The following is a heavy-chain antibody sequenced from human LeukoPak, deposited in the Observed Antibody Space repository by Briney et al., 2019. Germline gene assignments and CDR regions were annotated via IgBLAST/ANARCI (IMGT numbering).Heavy chain of an antibody. D-gene: IGHD6-13*01. Sequence: SETLSLTCTVSGVSISSYYWSWIRQPPGKGLEWIGYIYSSGSTNYNPSLKSRVTISVDTSKNQFSLKLSSVTAADTAVYYCARVSSSWYYYWGQGTLVTVSS. V-gene: IGHV4-59*01. J-gene: IGHJ4*02. CDR1: GVSISSYY. CDR3: ARVSSSWYYY. CDR2: IYSSGST.